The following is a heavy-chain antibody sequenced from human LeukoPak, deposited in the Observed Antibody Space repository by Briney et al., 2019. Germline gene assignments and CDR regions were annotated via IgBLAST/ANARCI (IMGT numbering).Heavy chain of an antibody. Sequence: SETLSLTCAVYGGSFSGYYWSWIRQPPGKGLEWIGEINHSGSTNYNPSLKSRVTISVDTSKNQFSLKLSSVTAADTAVYYCAIQTGYYYYYMDVWGKGTTVTVSS. CDR3: AIQTGYYYYYMDV. D-gene: IGHD1-1*01. CDR1: GGSFSGYY. CDR2: INHSGST. J-gene: IGHJ6*03. V-gene: IGHV4-34*01.